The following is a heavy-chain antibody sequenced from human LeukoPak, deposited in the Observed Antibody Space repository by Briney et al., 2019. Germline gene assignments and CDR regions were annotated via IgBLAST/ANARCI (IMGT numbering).Heavy chain of an antibody. CDR1: GYTFTGYF. V-gene: IGHV1-2*02. Sequence: GASVNVSCKASGYTFTGYFLHWVRQAPGQGLEWMGWINPNSGGTTFAQKFQGRVTMTRDTSISTAYMELSRLRSDDTAVYYCARVFNYYDTSGYYTWGQGTLVTVSS. D-gene: IGHD3-22*01. CDR3: ARVFNYYDTSGYYT. CDR2: INPNSGGT. J-gene: IGHJ5*02.